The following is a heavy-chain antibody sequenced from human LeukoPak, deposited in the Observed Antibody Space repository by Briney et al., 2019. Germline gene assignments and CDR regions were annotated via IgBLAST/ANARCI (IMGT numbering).Heavy chain of an antibody. V-gene: IGHV1-8*01. J-gene: IGHJ4*02. CDR2: MNPNSGNT. CDR1: GYTFTSYD. CDR3: ARTGYDYVWGSYRSSPIFDY. Sequence: ASVKVSCKASGYTFTSYDINWVRQATGQGLEWMGWMNPNSGNTGYAQKFQGRVTMTRNTSISTAYMELSSLRSEDTAVYYCARTGYDYVWGSYRSSPIFDYWGQGTLVTVSS. D-gene: IGHD3-16*02.